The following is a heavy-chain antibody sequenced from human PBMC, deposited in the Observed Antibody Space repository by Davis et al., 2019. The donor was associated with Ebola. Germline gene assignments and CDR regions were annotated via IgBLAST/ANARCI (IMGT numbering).Heavy chain of an antibody. D-gene: IGHD4-11*01. V-gene: IGHV3-33*01. CDR2: IWYDGSHE. Sequence: PGGSLRLSCAASGFVFGSCGMHWVRQAPGKGLEWVAFIWYDGSHEYYGDSVKGRFTISRDNAKNSLYLQMNSLRGEDTAVYYCARVRSFTGNFYMDVWGKGTTVTVSS. CDR1: GFVFGSCG. J-gene: IGHJ6*03. CDR3: ARVRSFTGNFYMDV.